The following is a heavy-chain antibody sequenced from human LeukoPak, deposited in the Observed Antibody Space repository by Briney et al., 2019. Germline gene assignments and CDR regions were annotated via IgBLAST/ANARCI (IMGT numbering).Heavy chain of an antibody. V-gene: IGHV1-46*01. J-gene: IGHJ4*02. Sequence: GASVKVSCKASGYTFTSYYMHWVRQGPGQGLEWMGIINASGGSTSYAQKFQGRVTMTRDTSTSTVYMELSSLRSEDTAVYYCARGEYYYDSSGYYHHYYFDYWGQGTLVTVSS. D-gene: IGHD3-22*01. CDR3: ARGEYYYDSSGYYHHYYFDY. CDR2: INASGGST. CDR1: GYTFTSYY.